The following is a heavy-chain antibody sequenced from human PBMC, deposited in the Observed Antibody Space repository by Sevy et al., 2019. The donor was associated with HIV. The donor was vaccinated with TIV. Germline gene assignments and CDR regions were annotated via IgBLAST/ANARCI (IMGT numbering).Heavy chain of an antibody. V-gene: IGHV4-59*01. D-gene: IGHD1-26*01. Sequence: SETLSLTCTVSGGSISGYYWSWIRQPPGKGLEWIGYIYYSGSTNYNPSLKSRVTISVDTAKNQFSLKPSSVTAADTAAYYWARGGLPGNGIVEKGFDYWGPGNLGNVSS. CDR2: IYYSGST. CDR3: ARGGLPGNGIVEKGFDY. J-gene: IGHJ4*01. CDR1: GGSISGYY.